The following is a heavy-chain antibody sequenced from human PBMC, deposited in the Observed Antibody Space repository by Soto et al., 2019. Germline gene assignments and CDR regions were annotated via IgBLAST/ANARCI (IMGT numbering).Heavy chain of an antibody. Sequence: QVQLVQSGAEVKKPGSSVKVSCKASGGTFSSYAISWVRQAPGQGLEWMGGIIPIFGTANYAQKFQGRVTITADESTSTAYVELSSLRSEDTAVYYCARDSPLIAVAGTDYYYYGMDVWGQGTTVTVSS. CDR1: GGTFSSYA. V-gene: IGHV1-69*01. CDR3: ARDSPLIAVAGTDYYYYGMDV. J-gene: IGHJ6*02. D-gene: IGHD6-19*01. CDR2: IIPIFGTA.